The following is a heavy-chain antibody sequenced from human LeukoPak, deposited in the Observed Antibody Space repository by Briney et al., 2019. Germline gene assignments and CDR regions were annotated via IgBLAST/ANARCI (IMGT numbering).Heavy chain of an antibody. J-gene: IGHJ4*02. CDR1: GFTFSSYE. CDR3: AKHYYDSSGTPRYFDY. D-gene: IGHD3-22*01. CDR2: ISSSGSTI. V-gene: IGHV3-48*03. Sequence: QPGGSLRLSCGVSGFTFSSYEMNWVRQAPGKGLEWVSYISSSGSTIYFPDSVKGRFTISRDNAKNSLYLQMNSLRDEDTAVYYCAKHYYDSSGTPRYFDYWGQGTLVTVSS.